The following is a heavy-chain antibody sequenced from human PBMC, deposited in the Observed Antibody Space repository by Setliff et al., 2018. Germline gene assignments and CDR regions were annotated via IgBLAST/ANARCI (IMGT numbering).Heavy chain of an antibody. V-gene: IGHV1-69*10. J-gene: IGHJ6*03. D-gene: IGHD1-7*01. CDR2: TIPTLPLP. Sequence: EASVKVSCKASGGTFAITWVRQAPGQGLEWMGGTIPTLPLPNYAVKFQGRITITADKSTSTAYMELSSLRSDDTAVYYCARNAITGTTRKYYYYMDVWGQGTTVTVSS. CDR1: GGTFA. CDR3: ARNAITGTTRKYYYYMDV.